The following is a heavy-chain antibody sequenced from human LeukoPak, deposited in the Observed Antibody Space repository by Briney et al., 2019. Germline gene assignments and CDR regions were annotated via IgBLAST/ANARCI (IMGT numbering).Heavy chain of an antibody. CDR2: ISGSGGST. D-gene: IGHD3-10*01. CDR3: ASLPGGTRQIIYYYYYGMDV. J-gene: IGHJ6*02. Sequence: GGSLRLSCAAAGFTFSSYAMSWVRQAPGKGLEWVSVISGSGGSTYYADSVKGPFTISRDNSKNTLYLQMSSLRAEDTAVYYCASLPGGTRQIIYYYYYGMDVWGQGTTVTVSS. V-gene: IGHV3-23*01. CDR1: GFTFSSYA.